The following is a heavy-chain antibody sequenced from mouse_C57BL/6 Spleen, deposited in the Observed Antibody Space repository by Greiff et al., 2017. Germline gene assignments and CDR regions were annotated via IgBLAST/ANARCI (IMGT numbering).Heavy chain of an antibody. Sequence: VQLQQPGAELVMPGASVKLSCKASGYTFTSYWMHWVKQRPGQGLEWIGEIDPSDSYTNYNQKFKGKSTLTVDKSSSTAYMQLSSLTSEDSAVYYCARYSNYGMDYWGQGTSVTVSS. CDR2: IDPSDSYT. V-gene: IGHV1-69*01. CDR3: ARYSNYGMDY. D-gene: IGHD2-5*01. J-gene: IGHJ4*01. CDR1: GYTFTSYW.